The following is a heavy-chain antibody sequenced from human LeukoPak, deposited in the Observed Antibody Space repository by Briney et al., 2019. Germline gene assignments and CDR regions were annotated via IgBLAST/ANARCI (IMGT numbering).Heavy chain of an antibody. D-gene: IGHD3-22*01. V-gene: IGHV4-38-2*01. CDR2: IYHSGST. Sequence: PSETLSLTCAVSGYSISSGYYWGWIRQPPGKGLEWIGSIYHSGSTYYNPSLKSRVTISVDTSKNQFSLKLSSVTAADTAVYYCARQGGYDSSGYLAFWGQGTLVTVSS. J-gene: IGHJ4*02. CDR1: GYSISSGYY. CDR3: ARQGGYDSSGYLAF.